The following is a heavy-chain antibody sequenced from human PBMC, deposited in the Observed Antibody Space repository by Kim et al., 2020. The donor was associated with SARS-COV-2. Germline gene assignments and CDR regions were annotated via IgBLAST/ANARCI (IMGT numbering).Heavy chain of an antibody. Sequence: ASVKVSCKASGYTFTSYYMHWVRQAPGQGLEWMGIINPSGGSTSYAQKFQGRVTMTRDTSTSTVYMELSSLRSEDTAVYYCARDLEGTVTLRHYYYGMDVWGQGTTVTVSS. V-gene: IGHV1-46*01. D-gene: IGHD4-17*01. J-gene: IGHJ6*02. CDR1: GYTFTSYY. CDR3: ARDLEGTVTLRHYYYGMDV. CDR2: INPSGGST.